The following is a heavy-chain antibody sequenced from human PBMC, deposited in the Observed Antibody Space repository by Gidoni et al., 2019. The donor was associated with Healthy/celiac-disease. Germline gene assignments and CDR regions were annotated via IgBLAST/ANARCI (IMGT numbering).Heavy chain of an antibody. J-gene: IGHJ5*02. Sequence: QITLKESGPTLVKPTQNLTLTCTFSGFSLSTSGVGVGWIRQPPGKALEWLALIYWDDDKRYSPSLKSRLTITKDTSKNQVVLTMTNMDPVDTATYYCAHVQWLVESGWFDPWGQGTLVTVSS. CDR2: IYWDDDK. CDR1: GFSLSTSGVG. V-gene: IGHV2-5*02. D-gene: IGHD6-19*01. CDR3: AHVQWLVESGWFDP.